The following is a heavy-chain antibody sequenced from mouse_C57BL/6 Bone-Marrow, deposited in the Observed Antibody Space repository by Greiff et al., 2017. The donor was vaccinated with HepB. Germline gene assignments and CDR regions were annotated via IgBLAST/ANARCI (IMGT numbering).Heavy chain of an antibody. CDR1: GYSITRGYY. V-gene: IGHV3-6*01. CDR3: ARGDMVTDYFDY. J-gene: IGHJ2*01. D-gene: IGHD2-2*01. CDR2: ISYDGRN. Sequence: EVQLQQSGPGLVKPSQSLSLTCSVPGYSITRGYYCNWIRQFPGNKLEWMGYISYDGRNNYNPSLKNRISITRDTSKNQFFLKLNSVTTEDTATYYCARGDMVTDYFDYWGQGTTLTVSS.